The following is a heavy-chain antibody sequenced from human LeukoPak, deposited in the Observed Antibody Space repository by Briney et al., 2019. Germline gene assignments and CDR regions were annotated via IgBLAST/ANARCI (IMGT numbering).Heavy chain of an antibody. D-gene: IGHD6-19*01. CDR3: ARDSAVYSSGWYDDY. Sequence: PGGSLRLSCAASGFSIRTYWMSWVRQAPGKGLEWVANIKQDGSEKNSVDSVKGRFTISRDNAKNSLYLQMNSLRAEDTAVYYCARDSAVYSSGWYDDYWGQGTLVIVSS. CDR1: GFSIRTYW. CDR2: IKQDGSEK. V-gene: IGHV3-7*01. J-gene: IGHJ4*02.